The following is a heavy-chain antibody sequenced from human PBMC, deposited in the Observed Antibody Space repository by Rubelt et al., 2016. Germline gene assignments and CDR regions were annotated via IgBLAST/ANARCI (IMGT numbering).Heavy chain of an antibody. V-gene: IGHV3-30*03. D-gene: IGHD3-3*01. CDR1: GFTFDDYG. CDR2: ISYDGSNK. J-gene: IGHJ6*03. CDR3: SREHSITIFGVVPQQRYYYYMDV. Sequence: GESGGGVVRPGGSLRLSCAASGFTFDDYGMSWVRQAPGKGLEWVAVISYDGSNKYYADSVKGRFTISRDNSKNTLYLQMNSLRAEDTAVYYCSREHSITIFGVVPQQRYYYYMDVWGKGTTVTVSS.